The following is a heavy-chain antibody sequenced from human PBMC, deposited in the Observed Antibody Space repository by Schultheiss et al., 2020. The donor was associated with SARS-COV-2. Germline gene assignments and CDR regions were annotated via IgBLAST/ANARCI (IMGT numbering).Heavy chain of an antibody. Sequence: GGSLRLSCAASGFTFSNAWMSWVRQAPGKGLEWVGRIKSKTDGGTTDYAAPVKGRFTISRDDSKNTLYLQMNSLKTEDTAVYYCTTAAYYGSMGMDVWGQGTTVTVSS. CDR1: GFTFSNAW. CDR3: TTAAYYGSMGMDV. CDR2: IKSKTDGGTT. J-gene: IGHJ6*02. D-gene: IGHD3-10*01. V-gene: IGHV3-15*07.